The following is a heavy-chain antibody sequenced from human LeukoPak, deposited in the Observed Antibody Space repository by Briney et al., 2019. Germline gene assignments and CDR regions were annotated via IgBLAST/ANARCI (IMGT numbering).Heavy chain of an antibody. CDR1: GFTFSSYA. Sequence: PGGSLRLSCAASGFTFSSYAMSWIRQAPGKGLEWVSAISGSGGSTYYADSVKGRFTISRDNSKNTLYLQMNSLRAEDTAVYYCAKTGGSSSWPNYYYYYYMDVWGKGTTVTVSS. D-gene: IGHD6-13*01. CDR3: AKTGGSSSWPNYYYYYYMDV. J-gene: IGHJ6*03. V-gene: IGHV3-23*01. CDR2: ISGSGGST.